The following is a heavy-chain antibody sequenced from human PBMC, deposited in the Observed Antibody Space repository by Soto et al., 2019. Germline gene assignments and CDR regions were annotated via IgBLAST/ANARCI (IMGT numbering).Heavy chain of an antibody. CDR3: AIAVTHRGGGPIPSYYYGMDV. CDR1: GGSFSGYY. D-gene: IGHD2-15*01. V-gene: IGHV4-34*01. J-gene: IGHJ6*02. Sequence: QVQLQQWGAGLLKPSETLSLTCAVYGGSFSGYYWSWIRQPPGKGLEWIGEINHSGSTNYNPSLKSRVTISVDTSKNQFSLKLSSVTAADTAVYYCAIAVTHRGGGPIPSYYYGMDVWGQGTTVTVSS. CDR2: INHSGST.